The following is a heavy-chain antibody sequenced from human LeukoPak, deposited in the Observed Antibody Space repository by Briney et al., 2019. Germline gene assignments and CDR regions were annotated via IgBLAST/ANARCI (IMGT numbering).Heavy chain of an antibody. CDR3: AREYYDGSGHKHSFDI. CDR2: IDPTSGGT. D-gene: IGHD3-22*01. V-gene: IGHV1-2*02. CDR1: GYTFSDYY. Sequence: ASVKVSCKASGYTFSDYYMHWVRQAPGQGLEWMGWIDPTSGGTKYAQKFQGRATMTRDTSISTVYMELSRLRSDDTAVFYCAREYYDGSGHKHSFDIWGQGTMVTVSS. J-gene: IGHJ3*02.